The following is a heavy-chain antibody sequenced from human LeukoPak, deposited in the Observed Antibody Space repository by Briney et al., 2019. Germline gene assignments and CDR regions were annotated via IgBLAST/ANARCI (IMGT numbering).Heavy chain of an antibody. CDR1: GFTFSSYG. Sequence: GSLRLSCAASGFTFSSYGMHWVRQAPGKGLEWGAFILYDGSNKYYADSVKGRFTISRDDPHNTLYLQMNSLRAEDTAVYFCARGGVDYYGSGTYYLMYYFDYWGQGALVTVSS. V-gene: IGHV3-30*02. D-gene: IGHD3-10*01. J-gene: IGHJ4*02. CDR2: ILYDGSNK. CDR3: ARGGVDYYGSGTYYLMYYFDY.